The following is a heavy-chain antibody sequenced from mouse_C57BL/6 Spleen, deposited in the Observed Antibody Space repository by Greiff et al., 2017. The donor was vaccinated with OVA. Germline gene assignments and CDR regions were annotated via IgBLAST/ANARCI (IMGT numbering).Heavy chain of an antibody. D-gene: IGHD2-4*01. CDR3: ARSDYDYDGNAMDY. V-gene: IGHV1-20*01. Sequence: EVQLQQSGPELVKPGDSVKISCKASGYSFTGYFMNWVMQSHGKSLEWIGRINPYNGDTFYNQKFKGKATLTVDKSSSTAHMELRSLTSEDSAVYDCARSDYDYDGNAMDYWGQGTSVTVSS. CDR1: GYSFTGYF. J-gene: IGHJ4*01. CDR2: INPYNGDT.